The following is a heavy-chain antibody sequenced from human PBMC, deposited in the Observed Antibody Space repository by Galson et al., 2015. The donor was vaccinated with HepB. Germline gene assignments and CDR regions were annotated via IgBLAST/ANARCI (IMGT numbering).Heavy chain of an antibody. D-gene: IGHD1-1*01. CDR3: ARDGPTGASYNKYYGMDV. Sequence: SEPLSLTCTVSGGTISSSSYYWGWIRQPPGRGLEWIGFIYYSGSTHFNPSLRSRVTISVDTSKNQLSLKMRSVTAADTAVYYCARDGPTGASYNKYYGMDVWGQGTTVTVSS. J-gene: IGHJ6*02. CDR2: IYYSGST. V-gene: IGHV4-39*07. CDR1: GGTISSSSYY.